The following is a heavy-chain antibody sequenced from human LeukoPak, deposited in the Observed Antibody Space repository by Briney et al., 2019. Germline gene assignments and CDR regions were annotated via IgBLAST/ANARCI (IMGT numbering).Heavy chain of an antibody. CDR2: IYYSGST. V-gene: IGHV4-30-4*08. D-gene: IGHD5-24*01. CDR1: GGSISSGDYY. J-gene: IGHJ4*02. Sequence: TSETLSLTCTVSGGSISSGDYYWSWIRQPPGKGLEWIGYIYYSGSTYYNPSLKSRFTISVDTSKNQFSLKLRSVTAADTAVYYCARDLRRDGYSSFDYWGQGTLVTVSS. CDR3: ARDLRRDGYSSFDY.